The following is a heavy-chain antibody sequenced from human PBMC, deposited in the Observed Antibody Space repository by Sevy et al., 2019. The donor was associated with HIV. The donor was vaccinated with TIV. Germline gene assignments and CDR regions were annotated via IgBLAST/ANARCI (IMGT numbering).Heavy chain of an antibody. CDR3: ARVREYCSGGSCYYGVYYYYGMDV. Sequence: GESLKISCVASGFTFSSYEMNWVRQAPGKGLEWVSYISSSGSTIYYADSVKGRFTISRDNAKNSLYLQMKGLRAEDTAVYYCARVREYCSGGSCYYGVYYYYGMDVWGQGTTVTVSS. V-gene: IGHV3-48*03. CDR1: GFTFSSYE. D-gene: IGHD2-15*01. J-gene: IGHJ6*02. CDR2: ISSSGSTI.